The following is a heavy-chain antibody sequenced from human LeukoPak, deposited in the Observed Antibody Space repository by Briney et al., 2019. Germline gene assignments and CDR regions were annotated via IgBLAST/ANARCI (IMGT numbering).Heavy chain of an antibody. CDR2: ISISSNYI. D-gene: IGHD2-15*01. Sequence: PGGSLRLSCAASGFTFSTYTMNWVRQGPGKGLEWVSSISISSNYIYYADSVQGRFTISRDNAKNSLYLQMNSLRAEDTAVYYCASPSGGSSRTNFDYWGQGTLVTVSS. CDR3: ASPSGGSSRTNFDY. J-gene: IGHJ4*02. V-gene: IGHV3-21*01. CDR1: GFTFSTYT.